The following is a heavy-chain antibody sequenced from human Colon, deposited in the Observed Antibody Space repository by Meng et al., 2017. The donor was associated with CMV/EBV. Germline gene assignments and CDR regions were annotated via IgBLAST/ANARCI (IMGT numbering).Heavy chain of an antibody. D-gene: IGHD2-21*01. J-gene: IGHJ4*02. Sequence: FCWFSLSNGGVAVGWIRQPAGKALEWLALIFWDGDKRYRPSLKNRLTISKDTTTNQVVLMMTNMNPVDTATYYCAHRVRGGGDYFDFWGQGTLVTVSS. CDR2: IFWDGDK. CDR1: WFSLSNGGVA. V-gene: IGHV2-5*02. CDR3: AHRVRGGGDYFDF.